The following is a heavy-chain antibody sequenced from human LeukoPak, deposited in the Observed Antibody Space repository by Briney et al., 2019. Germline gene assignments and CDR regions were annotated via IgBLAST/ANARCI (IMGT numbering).Heavy chain of an antibody. CDR1: GFTFSDYW. V-gene: IGHV3-74*01. J-gene: IGHJ3*02. D-gene: IGHD2-8*01. CDR3: AKDSRSRNGIYDPFDI. Sequence: PGGSLRLSCAASGFTFSDYWMHWVRQAPGKGLVWVSHINADEDRAAYADSVKGRFTISRDNARNTLYLQMNSLRAEDTAVYYCAKDSRSRNGIYDPFDIWGQGTMVTVS. CDR2: INADEDRA.